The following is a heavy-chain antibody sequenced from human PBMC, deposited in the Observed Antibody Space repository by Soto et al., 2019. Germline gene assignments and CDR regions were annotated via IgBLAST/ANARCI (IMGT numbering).Heavy chain of an antibody. V-gene: IGHV3-23*01. Sequence: EVQLLESGGGLVQPGGSLRLSCAASGFTFSSYAMTWFRQASGKGLEWVSSISGGGTNTHYAESVRGRFTISRDNSKDTLYLQMNSLRAEDTAVYYCAKGLRTADDYWGQGTLVTVS. D-gene: IGHD5-18*01. J-gene: IGHJ4*02. CDR1: GFTFSSYA. CDR2: ISGGGTNT. CDR3: AKGLRTADDY.